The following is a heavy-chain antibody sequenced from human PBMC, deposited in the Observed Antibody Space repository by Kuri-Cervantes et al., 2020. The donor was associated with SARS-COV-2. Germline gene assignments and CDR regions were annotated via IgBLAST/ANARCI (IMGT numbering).Heavy chain of an antibody. Sequence: GESLRLSCAASGFTFSSYSMNWVRQAPGKGLEWVSAISGSGGSTYYADSVKGRFTISRDNSKNTLYLQMNSLRAEDTAVYYCAKIPIIAAAGADAFDIWGQGTMVTVSS. CDR2: ISGSGGST. CDR1: GFTFSSYS. V-gene: IGHV3-23*01. CDR3: AKIPIIAAAGADAFDI. D-gene: IGHD6-13*01. J-gene: IGHJ3*02.